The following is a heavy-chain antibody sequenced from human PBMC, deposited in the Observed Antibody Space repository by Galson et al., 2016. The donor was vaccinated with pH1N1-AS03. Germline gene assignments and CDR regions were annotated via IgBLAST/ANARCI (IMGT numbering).Heavy chain of an antibody. D-gene: IGHD3-16*01. J-gene: IGHJ3*02. V-gene: IGHV1-69*02. CDR2: IIPILGMT. Sequence: SVKVSCKASGDNFIRYTISWVRQAPGQGLEWMGRIIPILGMTNYAQKFHGRVTITADTSTSTAYMELGSLTSEDTAVYYCVIMWKPTVLDIWGQGTLVSVSS. CDR1: GDNFIRYT. CDR3: VIMWKPTVLDI.